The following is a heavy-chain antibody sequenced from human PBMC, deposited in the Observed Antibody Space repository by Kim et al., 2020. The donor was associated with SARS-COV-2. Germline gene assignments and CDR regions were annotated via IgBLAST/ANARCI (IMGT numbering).Heavy chain of an antibody. V-gene: IGHV3-48*04. CDR1: GFTFSSYS. J-gene: IGHJ6*02. Sequence: GGSLRLSCAASGFTFSSYSMNWVRQAPGKGLEWVSYISSSSSTIYYADSVKGRFTISRDNAKNSLYLQMNSLRAEDTAVYYCARASWDSSSWYGYYYYYYGMDVWGQGTTVTVSS. CDR3: ARASWDSSSWYGYYYYYYGMDV. CDR2: ISSSSSTI. D-gene: IGHD6-13*01.